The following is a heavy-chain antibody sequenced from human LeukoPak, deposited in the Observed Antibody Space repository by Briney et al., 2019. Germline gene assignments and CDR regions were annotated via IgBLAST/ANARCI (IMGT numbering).Heavy chain of an antibody. J-gene: IGHJ4*02. V-gene: IGHV5-10-1*01. CDR2: IRPSDSEP. CDR3: ARHYSNDHTLFDF. D-gene: IGHD2-21*01. Sequence: GESLRISCKVSGYSFSTYWITLVRQIPGGALGWMGRIRPSDSEPNYIPSFQGHVTISADRSINTVYLQWSSLRASDTAIYFCARHYSNDHTLFDFWGQGALVTVST. CDR1: GYSFSTYW.